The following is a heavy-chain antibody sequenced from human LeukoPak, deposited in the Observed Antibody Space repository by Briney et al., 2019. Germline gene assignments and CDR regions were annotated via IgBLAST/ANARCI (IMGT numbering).Heavy chain of an antibody. CDR1: GFTFSNFW. CDR3: ARHEFGDMIVDY. V-gene: IGHV4-39*01. D-gene: IGHD3-22*01. Sequence: GSLRLSCAASGFTFSNFWMSWVRQAPGKGLEWIGTMYYSRSTYYNPSLKSRVTISVDTSKNQFSLKLSSVTAADTAVYYCARHEFGDMIVDYWGQGTLVTVSS. CDR2: MYYSRST. J-gene: IGHJ4*02.